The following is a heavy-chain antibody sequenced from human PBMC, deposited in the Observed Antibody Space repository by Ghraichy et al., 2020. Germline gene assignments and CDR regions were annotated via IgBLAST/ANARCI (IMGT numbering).Heavy chain of an antibody. CDR1: GYTFTANY. CDR2: IDPHSGGA. J-gene: IGHJ4*02. D-gene: IGHD1-26*01. Sequence: ASVKVSCKASGYTFTANYMHWVRQAPGQGLECMGWIDPHSGGAGYTQNFQGRVTMTRDTSISTAYMELNSLRSDDTAVYYCARAKDGTYVWGQGTLVTVSS. V-gene: IGHV1-2*02. CDR3: ARAKDGTYV.